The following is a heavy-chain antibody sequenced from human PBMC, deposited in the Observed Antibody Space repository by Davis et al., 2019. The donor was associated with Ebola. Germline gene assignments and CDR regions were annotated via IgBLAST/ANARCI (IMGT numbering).Heavy chain of an antibody. D-gene: IGHD1-26*01. J-gene: IGHJ4*02. Sequence: GESLKISCAASGFTLSDYSMNWVRQAPGKGLEWVSSISDWSAYIFYADSVKGRFTISRDNAKNSLYLQMNSLRPEDTALYYCANDRGVGSSRGNFDSWGQGTLVTVSS. V-gene: IGHV3-21*04. CDR1: GFTLSDYS. CDR2: ISDWSAYI. CDR3: ANDRGVGSSRGNFDS.